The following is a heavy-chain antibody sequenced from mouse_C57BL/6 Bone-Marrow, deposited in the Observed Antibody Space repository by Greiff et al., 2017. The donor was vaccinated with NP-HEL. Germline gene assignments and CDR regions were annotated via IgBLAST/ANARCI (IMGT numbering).Heavy chain of an antibody. CDR3: ARSGLYYGSSHWYFDV. J-gene: IGHJ1*03. V-gene: IGHV1-55*01. CDR2: IYPGSGST. CDR1: GYTFTSYW. D-gene: IGHD1-1*01. Sequence: QVQLQQPGAELVKPGASVKMSCKASGYTFTSYWITWVKQRPGQGLEWIGDIYPGSGSTNYNEKFKSKATLTVDTSSSTAYMQLSSLTSEDSAVYYCARSGLYYGSSHWYFDVWGTGTTVTVSS.